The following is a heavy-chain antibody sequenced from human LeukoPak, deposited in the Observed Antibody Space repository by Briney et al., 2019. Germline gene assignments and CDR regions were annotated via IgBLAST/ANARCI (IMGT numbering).Heavy chain of an antibody. J-gene: IGHJ4*02. CDR3: AREASGYYERPFSL. D-gene: IGHD3-22*01. Sequence: PSETLSLTCTVSGGSISSNSYYWGWIRQPPGKGLEWLANIYNSGSTYYNPSLGSRVTISVDASEHQFSLKLTSVTAADTAVYYCAREASGYYERPFSLWGQGTLVTVSS. CDR2: IYNSGST. V-gene: IGHV4-39*07. CDR1: GGSISSNSYY.